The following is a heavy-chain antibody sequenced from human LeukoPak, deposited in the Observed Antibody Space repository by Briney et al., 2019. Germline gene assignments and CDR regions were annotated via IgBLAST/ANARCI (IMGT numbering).Heavy chain of an antibody. V-gene: IGHV3-23*01. J-gene: IGHJ4*02. D-gene: IGHD3-22*01. CDR2: ISGSGHST. CDR3: AKNYYDSSGSGGYFDY. Sequence: GGSLRLSCAASGFIFSNYAMSSVRQAPGKGLEWVSGISGSGHSTYHADSVEGRFTISRDNSRTTLSLQMNSLRAEDTAVYFCAKNYYDSSGSGGYFDYWGQGTLVTVSS. CDR1: GFIFSNYA.